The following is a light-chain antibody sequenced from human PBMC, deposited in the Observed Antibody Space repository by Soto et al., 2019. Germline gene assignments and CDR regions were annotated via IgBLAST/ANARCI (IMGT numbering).Light chain of an antibody. CDR2: GAS. Sequence: DIQLTQSPPTLSASVGDRVTITRRASQSIRYYLAWYQQMPGKAPKLLIYGASSLQSGVPSRFSGSGSGTEFTLPISSLQPDDFATYFCQHHNSYSQTFGQGTKVEIK. V-gene: IGKV1-5*01. J-gene: IGKJ1*01. CDR1: QSIRYY. CDR3: QHHNSYSQT.